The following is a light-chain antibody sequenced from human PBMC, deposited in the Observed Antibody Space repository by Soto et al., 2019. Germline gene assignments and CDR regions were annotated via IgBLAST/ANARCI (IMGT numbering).Light chain of an antibody. CDR3: QQYNEWPLT. V-gene: IGKV3-15*01. CDR1: QTVSNN. CDR2: FAS. J-gene: IGKJ4*02. Sequence: ERVMTQSPATLSVSPGEKATLSCRASQTVSNNFAWYQQKPGQAPRLLIYFASTRATGIPARFSGSGSGTEFTLTISTLQSEDFAVYYCQQYNEWPLTFGGGTKVETK.